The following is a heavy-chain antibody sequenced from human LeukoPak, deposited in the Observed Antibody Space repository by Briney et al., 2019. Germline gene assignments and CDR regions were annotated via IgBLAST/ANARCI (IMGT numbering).Heavy chain of an antibody. V-gene: IGHV4-34*01. D-gene: IGHD2-2*02. CDR1: GGSFSGYY. CDR3: ARGRYCISTSCYIASYSGMAV. Sequence: PSETLSLTCAVYGGSFSGYYWSWIRQPPGKGLEWIGEINHSGSTNYNPSLKSRVTISVDTSKNQFSLKLSSVTAADTAVYYCARGRYCISTSCYIASYSGMAVWGQGTTVTVSS. J-gene: IGHJ6*02. CDR2: INHSGST.